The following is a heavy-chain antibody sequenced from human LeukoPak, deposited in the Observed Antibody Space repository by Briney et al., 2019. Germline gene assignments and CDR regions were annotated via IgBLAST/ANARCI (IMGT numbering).Heavy chain of an antibody. Sequence: PGGSLRLSCAASGFTFSSYDMHWVRQATGKGLEWVSAIGTAGDTYYPGSVKGRFTISRENAKNSLYLHMNSLSAGDTAMYYCASSPAYSSSWYAIDTWGQGTLVTVSS. CDR2: IGTAGDT. CDR1: GFTFSSYD. CDR3: ASSPAYSSSWYAIDT. D-gene: IGHD6-13*01. V-gene: IGHV3-13*01. J-gene: IGHJ5*02.